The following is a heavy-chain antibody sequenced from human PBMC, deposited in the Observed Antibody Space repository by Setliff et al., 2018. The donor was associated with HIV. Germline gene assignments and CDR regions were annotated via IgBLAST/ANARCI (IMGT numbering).Heavy chain of an antibody. D-gene: IGHD6-19*01. Sequence: PSETLSLTCTVSGGSVSSGRFYWSWIRQPAGKGLEWVGQIYTSGSTNYNPSLRSRVTISVDTSKNQFSLKLNSVTAADTAVYYCARGPRGIAVAGDAFDIWGQGTMVTVSS. CDR1: GGSVSSGRFY. CDR3: ARGPRGIAVAGDAFDI. CDR2: IYTSGST. J-gene: IGHJ3*02. V-gene: IGHV4-61*09.